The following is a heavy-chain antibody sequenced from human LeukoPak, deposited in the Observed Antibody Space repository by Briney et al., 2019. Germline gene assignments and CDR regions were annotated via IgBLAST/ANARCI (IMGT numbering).Heavy chain of an antibody. V-gene: IGHV4-39*02. Sequence: SETLSLTCTVSGGSITSSTYYWGWIRQPPGKGLEWIGTIYYSGSTYYNPSLKSRVTISVDTSKNQFSLKLSSVTAADTAVYYCARDRAGARRVTYNWFDPWGQGTLVTVSS. CDR1: GGSITSSTYY. J-gene: IGHJ5*02. D-gene: IGHD3-10*01. CDR3: ARDRAGARRVTYNWFDP. CDR2: IYYSGST.